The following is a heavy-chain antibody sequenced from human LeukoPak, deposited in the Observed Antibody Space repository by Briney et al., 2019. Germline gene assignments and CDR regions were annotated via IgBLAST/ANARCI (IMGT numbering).Heavy chain of an antibody. CDR1: GYTFTIYG. V-gene: IGHV1-18*01. Sequence: ASVKVSCKASGYTFTIYGISRVRQAHGQGLEWMGWISAYNGNANYAQKLQGRVTMTTDTSTSTAYMELRSLRSDDTAVYYCARGSGRATIDYWGQGTLVTVSS. J-gene: IGHJ4*02. CDR2: ISAYNGNA. CDR3: ARGSGRATIDY. D-gene: IGHD5-12*01.